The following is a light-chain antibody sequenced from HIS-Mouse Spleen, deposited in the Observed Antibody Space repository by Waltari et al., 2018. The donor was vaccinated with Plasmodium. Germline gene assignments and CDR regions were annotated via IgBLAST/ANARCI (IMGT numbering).Light chain of an antibody. J-gene: IGLJ2*01. CDR2: EVS. Sequence: QSALTQPPSASGSPGQSVTISCTGTSRDVGGYNHVSWYQQHPRKAPKLMIYEVSKRPSGIPERFSGSNSGNTATLTISGTQAMDEADYYCQAWDSSTVVFGGGTKLTVL. V-gene: IGLV2-8*01. CDR1: SRDVGGYNH. CDR3: QAWDSSTVV.